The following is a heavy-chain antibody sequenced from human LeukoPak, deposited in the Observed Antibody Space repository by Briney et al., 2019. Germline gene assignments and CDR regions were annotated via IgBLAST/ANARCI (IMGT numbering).Heavy chain of an antibody. Sequence: PSETLSLTCSVSGASTTSYYWNWIRQAPGKGLEWIGYIYSDGTTSYSPSLRSRVTISIDTSRNQFSLKLSSVTAADAAVYYCARDTRSYDTSGYYYFDYWGQGALVTVSS. V-gene: IGHV4-59*01. D-gene: IGHD3-22*01. CDR3: ARDTRSYDTSGYYYFDY. CDR1: GASTTSYY. CDR2: IYSDGTT. J-gene: IGHJ4*02.